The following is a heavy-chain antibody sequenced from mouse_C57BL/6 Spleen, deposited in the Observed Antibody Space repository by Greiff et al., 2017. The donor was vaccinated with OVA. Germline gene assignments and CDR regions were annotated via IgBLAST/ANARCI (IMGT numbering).Heavy chain of an antibody. J-gene: IGHJ1*03. Sequence: EVQGVESGAELVRPGSSVKMSCKTSGYTFTSYGINWVKQRPGQGLEWIGYIYIGNGYTEYNEKFKGKATLTSDTSSSTAYMQLSSLTSEDSAIYFCARNDYDVGYWYFDVWGTGTTVTVSS. V-gene: IGHV1-58*01. D-gene: IGHD2-4*01. CDR3: ARNDYDVGYWYFDV. CDR2: IYIGNGYT. CDR1: GYTFTSYG.